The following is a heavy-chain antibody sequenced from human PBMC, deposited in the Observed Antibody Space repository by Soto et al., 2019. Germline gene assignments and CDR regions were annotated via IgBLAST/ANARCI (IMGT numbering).Heavy chain of an antibody. D-gene: IGHD3-22*01. Sequence: GEALKISCKGSGYSFAGYWITWVRQKPGKGLEWMGRIDPSDSQTYYSPSFRGHVTISATKSITTVFLQWSSLRASDTAMYYCARQIYDSDTGPNFQYYFDSWGQGTPVTVSS. V-gene: IGHV5-10-1*01. CDR1: GYSFAGYW. J-gene: IGHJ4*02. CDR2: IDPSDSQT. CDR3: ARQIYDSDTGPNFQYYFDS.